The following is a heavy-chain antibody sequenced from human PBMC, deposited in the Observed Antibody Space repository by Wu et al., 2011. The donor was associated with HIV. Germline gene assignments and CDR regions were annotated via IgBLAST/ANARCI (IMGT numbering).Heavy chain of an antibody. CDR3: ARGGGSSYYYYYGMDV. CDR2: IIPIFGTA. V-gene: IGHV1-69*14. D-gene: IGHD4-23*01. Sequence: QVQLAQSGAEVKKPGSSVKVSCKASGGTFSSYAISWVRQAPGQGLEWMGRIIPIFGTANYAQKFQGRVTITADKSTSTAYMELSSLRSEDTAVYYCARGGGSSYYYYYGMDVWGQGTTVTVSS. CDR1: GGTFSSYA. J-gene: IGHJ6*02.